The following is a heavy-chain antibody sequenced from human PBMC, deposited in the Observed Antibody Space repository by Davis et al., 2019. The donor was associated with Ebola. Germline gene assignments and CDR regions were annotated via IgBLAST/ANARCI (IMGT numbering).Heavy chain of an antibody. CDR1: GFTFSSYG. Sequence: GGSLRLSCAASGFTFSSYGMRWVRQAPGKGLEWVAVIWYDGSNKYYADSVKGRFTISRDNSKNTLYLQMNSLRAEDTAVYYCARGKSSWHPGVDYFDYWGQGTLVTVSS. D-gene: IGHD2-15*01. V-gene: IGHV3-33*01. CDR3: ARGKSSWHPGVDYFDY. CDR2: IWYDGSNK. J-gene: IGHJ4*02.